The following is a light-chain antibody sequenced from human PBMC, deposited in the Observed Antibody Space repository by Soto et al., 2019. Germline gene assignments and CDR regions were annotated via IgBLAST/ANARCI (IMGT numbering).Light chain of an antibody. CDR3: SSYAGSNNVV. CDR2: EVS. V-gene: IGLV2-8*01. CDR1: SSDVGAYNY. J-gene: IGLJ2*01. Sequence: QSALTQPPSASGSPGQSVTISCTGTSSDVGAYNYVSWYQQHPGKAPKLMLYEVSKRPSGVPARFSGSKSGNTASLTVSGLQAEDEADYYCSSYAGSNNVVFGGGTKVTVL.